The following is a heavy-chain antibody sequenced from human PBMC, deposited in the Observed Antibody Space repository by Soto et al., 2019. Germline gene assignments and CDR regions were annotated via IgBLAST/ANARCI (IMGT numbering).Heavy chain of an antibody. CDR2: IWYDGSNK. V-gene: IGHV3-33*01. J-gene: IGHJ6*02. CDR3: ARDDVLLWFGHGSGMDV. CDR1: GFTFSSYG. D-gene: IGHD3-10*01. Sequence: GGSLRLSCAASGFTFSSYGMHRVRQAPGKGLEWVAVIWYDGSNKYYADSVKGRFTISRDNSKNTLYLQMNSLRAEDTAVYYCARDDVLLWFGHGSGMDVWGQGSTVTVSS.